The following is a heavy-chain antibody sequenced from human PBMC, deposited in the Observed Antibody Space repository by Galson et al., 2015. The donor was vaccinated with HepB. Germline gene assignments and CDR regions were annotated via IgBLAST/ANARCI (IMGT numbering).Heavy chain of an antibody. J-gene: IGHJ4*02. CDR2: IKSSIDGGTT. CDR3: YREGA. Sequence: SLRLSCAASGFTFSDAWMSWVRQAPGKGLEWVGRIKSSIDGGTTDYAAPVKGRFIVSRDDSKNTLYLQLNSLKTEDTAVYYCYREGARGQGTLVTVSS. D-gene: IGHD4/OR15-4a*01. CDR1: GFTFSDAW. V-gene: IGHV3-15*01.